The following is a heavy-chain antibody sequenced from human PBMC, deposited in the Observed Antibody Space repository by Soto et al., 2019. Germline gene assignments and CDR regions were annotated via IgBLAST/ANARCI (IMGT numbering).Heavy chain of an antibody. D-gene: IGHD6-19*01. CDR1: GFTFSSYA. CDR3: ARAQVVAGTGGYY. Sequence: EVQLLESGGGLVQPGGSLRLSCAASGFTFSSYAMSWVRQAPGKGLEWVSAISGSGGSTYYADSVKGRFTISRDNSKNTLYLQMNSLRAEDTAVYYCARAQVVAGTGGYYWGQGALVTVSS. J-gene: IGHJ4*02. V-gene: IGHV3-23*01. CDR2: ISGSGGST.